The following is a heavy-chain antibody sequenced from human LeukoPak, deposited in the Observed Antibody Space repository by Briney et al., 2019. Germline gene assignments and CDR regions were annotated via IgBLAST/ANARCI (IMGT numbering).Heavy chain of an antibody. Sequence: SGGSLRLSCAASGFTFSSYSMKWVRQAPGKGLEWVSYISSSSSTIYYADSVKGRFTISRDNAKNSLYLQMNSLRAEDTAVYYCARGGYYFDYWGQGTLVTVSS. CDR3: ARGGYYFDY. CDR2: ISSSSSTI. CDR1: GFTFSSYS. J-gene: IGHJ4*02. D-gene: IGHD2-15*01. V-gene: IGHV3-48*01.